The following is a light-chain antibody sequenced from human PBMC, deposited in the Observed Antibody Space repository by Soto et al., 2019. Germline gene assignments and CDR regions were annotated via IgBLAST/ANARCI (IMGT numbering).Light chain of an antibody. CDR1: QSVLYSCSNQNY. V-gene: IGKV4-1*01. J-gene: IGKJ4*01. CDR2: WAS. Sequence: DIMLTPSPHSLVVSLGGRATISCKASQSVLYSCSNQNYVAWYQQKPGQPPKLLIYWASTRGSGVPDRFSGSGSGTDFTLTISSLQAEDVAVYYCHQYYNTPQSFGGGTKVDIK. CDR3: HQYYNTPQS.